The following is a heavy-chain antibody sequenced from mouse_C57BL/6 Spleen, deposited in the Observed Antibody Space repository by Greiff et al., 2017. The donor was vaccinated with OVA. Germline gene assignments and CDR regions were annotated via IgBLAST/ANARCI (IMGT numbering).Heavy chain of an antibody. CDR1: GFSLTSYG. J-gene: IGHJ4*01. D-gene: IGHD2-3*01. CDR2: IWSGGST. V-gene: IGHV2-4*01. Sequence: VMLVESGPGLVQPSQSLSITCTVSGFSLTSYGVHWVRQPPGKGLEWLGVIWSGGSTDYNAAFISRLSISKDNSKSQVFFKMNSLQADDTAIYYCAKDGRYAMDYWGQGTSVTVSS. CDR3: AKDGRYAMDY.